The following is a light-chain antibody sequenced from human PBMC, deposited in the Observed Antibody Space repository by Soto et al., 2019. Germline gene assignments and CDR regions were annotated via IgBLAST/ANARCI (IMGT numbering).Light chain of an antibody. CDR3: KSYAGSNTYV. Sequence: QSALTPPPSATGSPGQTLTISCTGTKNDMGVSDIVSWYQHHPCTAPRLILYEVVQRPSGNTDRFSGYKSGNTDSLAVSGLQAAGESYYFCKSYAGSNTYVFGSGTKVTVL. V-gene: IGLV2-8*01. CDR2: EVV. J-gene: IGLJ1*01. CDR1: KNDMGVSDI.